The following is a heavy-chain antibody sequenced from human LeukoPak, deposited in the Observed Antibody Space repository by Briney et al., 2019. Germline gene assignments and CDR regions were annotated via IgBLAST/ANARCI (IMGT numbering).Heavy chain of an antibody. V-gene: IGHV1-24*01. CDR3: ATPGYCSGGSCLYYYYGMDV. CDR1: GYTLTELS. Sequence: ASVKVSCKVSGYTLTELSMHWVRQAPGKGLEWMGGFDPEDGETIYAQKFQGRVTMTEDTSTDTAYTELSSLRSEDTAVYYCATPGYCSGGSCLYYYYGMDVWGQGTTVTVSS. D-gene: IGHD2-15*01. CDR2: FDPEDGET. J-gene: IGHJ6*02.